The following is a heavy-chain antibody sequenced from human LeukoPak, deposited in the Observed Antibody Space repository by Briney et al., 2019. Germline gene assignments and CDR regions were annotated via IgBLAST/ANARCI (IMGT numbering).Heavy chain of an antibody. V-gene: IGHV3-7*01. J-gene: IGHJ6*03. CDR3: ARSRAITFGGVIVPGYYYYYMDV. D-gene: IGHD3-16*02. CDR2: IKQDGSEK. Sequence: PGGSLRLSCAASGFTFSSYWMSWVRQAPGKGLEWVANIKQDGSEKYYVDSVKGRFTISRDNAKNSLYLQMNSLRAEDTAAYYCARSRAITFGGVIVPGYYYYYMDVWGKGTTVTVSS. CDR1: GFTFSSYW.